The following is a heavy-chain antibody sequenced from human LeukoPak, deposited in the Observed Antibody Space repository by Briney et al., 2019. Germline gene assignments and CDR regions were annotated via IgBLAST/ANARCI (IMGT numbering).Heavy chain of an antibody. D-gene: IGHD3-3*01. J-gene: IGHJ4*02. CDR2: LSGSGAGT. V-gene: IGHV3-23*01. Sequence: GGCLRLSCAASGFTFSDYALGWVRQAPGRGLGWVATLSGSGAGTYYSDSVQGRFTISRDNSKRTLFLQMNGLRAEDTAFYYCAKAELGVDTFFDYWGQGTLVTVSS. CDR1: GFTFSDYA. CDR3: AKAELGVDTFFDY.